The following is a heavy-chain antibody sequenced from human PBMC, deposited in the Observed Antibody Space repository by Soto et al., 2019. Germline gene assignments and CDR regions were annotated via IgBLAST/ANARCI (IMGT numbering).Heavy chain of an antibody. D-gene: IGHD5-12*01. CDR2: ISAYNGNT. J-gene: IGHJ5*02. V-gene: IGHV1-18*01. Sequence: ASVKVSCKASGHTFTSYGISWVRQAPRQGLEWMGWISAYNGNTNYAQKLQGRVTMTTDTSTSTAYMELRSLRSDDTAVYYCARDRGYRNWFDPWGQGTLVTVSS. CDR1: GHTFTSYG. CDR3: ARDRGYRNWFDP.